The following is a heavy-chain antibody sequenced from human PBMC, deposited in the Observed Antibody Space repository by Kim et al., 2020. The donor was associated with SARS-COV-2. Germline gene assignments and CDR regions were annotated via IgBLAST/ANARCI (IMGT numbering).Heavy chain of an antibody. D-gene: IGHD1-26*01. CDR3: ARTSGLALQSGGYNDY. Sequence: SETLSLTCTVSGGSITNNYWSWIRQPPGKGLEWIGYIYYSGSTNYNPALRSRATISLDTSRSQFSLKLDSVTAADTALYYCARTSGLALQSGGYNDYWG. CDR2: IYYSGST. CDR1: GGSITNNY. V-gene: IGHV4-59*13. J-gene: IGHJ4*03.